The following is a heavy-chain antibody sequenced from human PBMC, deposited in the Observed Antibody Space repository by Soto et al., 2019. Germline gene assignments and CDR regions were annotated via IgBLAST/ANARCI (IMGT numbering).Heavy chain of an antibody. CDR1: GFTFSSYG. CDR2: IWSDGSRK. V-gene: IGHV3-33*01. CDR3: ARAYPYLTNDY. J-gene: IGHJ4*02. Sequence: QVQLVESGGGVVQPGRSLRLSCAASGFTFSSYGMHWVRQAPGKGLEWVAVIWSDGSRKYYEASVKGRFTISRDNSKDTFYLQMDSLRADDTATYYCARAYPYLTNDYWGQGTLVSVSS.